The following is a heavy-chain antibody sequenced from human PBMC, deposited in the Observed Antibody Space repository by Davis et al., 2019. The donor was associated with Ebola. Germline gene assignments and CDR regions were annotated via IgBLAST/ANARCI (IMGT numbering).Heavy chain of an antibody. CDR2: ISSDSDYI. CDR1: GFTFSTYS. CDR3: AREGDTYYDFWSGYFDY. D-gene: IGHD3-3*01. Sequence: GGSLRLSCAASGFTFSTYSMSWVRQAPGKGLEWVSSISSDSDYIYYADSAKGRFTISRDNAKNSLYLQMNSLRDEDTAVYYCAREGDTYYDFWSGYFDYWGQGTLVTVSS. V-gene: IGHV3-21*01. J-gene: IGHJ4*02.